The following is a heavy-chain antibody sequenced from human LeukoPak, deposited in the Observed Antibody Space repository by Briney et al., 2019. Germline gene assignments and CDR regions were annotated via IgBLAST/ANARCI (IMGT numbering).Heavy chain of an antibody. V-gene: IGHV1-46*01. Sequence: ASVKVSCKASGYTFTSYFMHWVRLAPGQGLEWMGIINPSGGSTGYAQKFQDRVIMIRDTSTSTVYMELSSLRSEDTAVYYCARRYCSSTSCHNNWFDPWGQGTLVTVSS. CDR3: ARRYCSSTSCHNNWFDP. D-gene: IGHD2-2*02. CDR2: INPSGGST. J-gene: IGHJ5*02. CDR1: GYTFTSYF.